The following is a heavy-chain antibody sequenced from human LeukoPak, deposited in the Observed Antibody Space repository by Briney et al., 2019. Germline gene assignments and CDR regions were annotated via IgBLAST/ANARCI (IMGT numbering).Heavy chain of an antibody. CDR2: IYTSGST. D-gene: IGHD3-22*01. V-gene: IGHV4-4*07. Sequence: SETLSLTCTVSGGSISSYYWSWIRQPAGKGLEWIGRIYTSGSTNYNPSLKSRATMSVDTSKNQFSLKLSSVTAADTAVYYCARVGDSSGYYPSYYFDYWGQGTLVTVSS. CDR1: GGSISSYY. J-gene: IGHJ4*02. CDR3: ARVGDSSGYYPSYYFDY.